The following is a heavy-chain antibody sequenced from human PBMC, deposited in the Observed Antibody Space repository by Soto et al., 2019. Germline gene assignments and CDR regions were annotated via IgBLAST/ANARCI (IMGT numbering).Heavy chain of an antibody. V-gene: IGHV2-70*04. CDR1: GFSLSTSGMR. D-gene: IGHD1-26*01. CDR2: IDWDDDK. CDR3: ERGWSYSEGMHV. J-gene: IGHJ6*02. Sequence: SGHTLVNPTQALTLTCTFSGFSLSTSGMRVSWIRQPPGKALEWLARIDWDDDKFYSTSLKTRLTISKDTSKNQVVLTMTNMDPVDTATYYCERGWSYSEGMHVWRQGTTVTVS.